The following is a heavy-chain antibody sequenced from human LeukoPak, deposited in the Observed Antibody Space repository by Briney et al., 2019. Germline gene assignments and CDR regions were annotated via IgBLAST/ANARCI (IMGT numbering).Heavy chain of an antibody. CDR3: ARSRRSGSTINWFDP. V-gene: IGHV4-59*01. J-gene: IGHJ5*02. CDR2: IYYSGST. Sequence: SETLSLTCTVSGGSISNYYWSWIRQPPGKGLEWIGYIYYSGSTNYNPSLKSRVTISVDTSKNQFSLKLSSVTAADTAVYYCARSRRSGSTINWFDPWGQGTLVTVSS. D-gene: IGHD3-3*01. CDR1: GGSISNYY.